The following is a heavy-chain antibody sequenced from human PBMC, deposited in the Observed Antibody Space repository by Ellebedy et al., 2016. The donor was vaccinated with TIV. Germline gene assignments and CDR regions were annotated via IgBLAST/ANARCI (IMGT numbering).Heavy chain of an antibody. CDR3: ARGGEIHWSPGGY. D-gene: IGHD3-10*01. Sequence: SETLSLXXAVYGGSFNRYYWSWIRQSPEKGLEWIGEISQGGDTTYNPSLKSRVVISIDKSKNQLSLNLISVAAADTALYYCARGGEIHWSPGGYWGQGTLVTVSS. CDR1: GGSFNRYY. CDR2: ISQGGDT. J-gene: IGHJ4*02. V-gene: IGHV4-34*01.